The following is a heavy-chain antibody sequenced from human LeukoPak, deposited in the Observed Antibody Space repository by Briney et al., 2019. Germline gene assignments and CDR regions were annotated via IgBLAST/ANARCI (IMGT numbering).Heavy chain of an antibody. CDR3: AKEKYTTRITIFGVVGSDY. CDR2: IRYDGSNK. V-gene: IGHV3-30*02. D-gene: IGHD3-3*01. CDR1: GFTFSSYS. Sequence: PGGSLSLSCAASGFTFSSYSMHWVRQAPGKGLEWVAFIRYDGSNKYYADSVKGRFTISRDKSKNTLYLQMNSLRAEETAVYYCAKEKYTTRITIFGVVGSDYWGQGALVTVSS. J-gene: IGHJ4*02.